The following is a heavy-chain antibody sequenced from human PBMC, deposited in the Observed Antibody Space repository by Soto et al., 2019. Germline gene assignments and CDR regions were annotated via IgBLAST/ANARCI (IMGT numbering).Heavy chain of an antibody. Sequence: GGSLRLSCAASGFTFSSYAMSWVRQAPGKGLEWVSAISGSGGSTYYADSVKGRFTISRDNSKNTLYLQMNSLRAEDTAVYYCAKSQHIVVVIAMQGGGSDAFDIWGQGTMVTVSS. V-gene: IGHV3-23*01. CDR3: AKSQHIVVVIAMQGGGSDAFDI. J-gene: IGHJ3*02. CDR1: GFTFSSYA. CDR2: ISGSGGST. D-gene: IGHD2-21*01.